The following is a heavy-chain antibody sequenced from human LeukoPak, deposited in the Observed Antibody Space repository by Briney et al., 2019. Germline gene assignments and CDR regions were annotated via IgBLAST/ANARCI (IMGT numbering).Heavy chain of an antibody. CDR3: ARVVASTSIDS. V-gene: IGHV4-38-2*02. CDR1: GYSIISDYF. D-gene: IGHD2-15*01. J-gene: IGHJ4*02. CDR2: IFHSGSV. Sequence: SETLSLTCIVSGYSIISDYFWGWVRQPPGKGPEWIGSIFHSGSVFYNPSLRSRVTLSIEPSKNRFSLELTSVTAADTAIYYCARVVASTSIDSWGQGTLVTVSP.